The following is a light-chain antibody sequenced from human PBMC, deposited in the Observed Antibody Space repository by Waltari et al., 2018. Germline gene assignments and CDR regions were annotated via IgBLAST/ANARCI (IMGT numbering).Light chain of an antibody. CDR3: QAWDSSTVV. CDR2: QNP. J-gene: IGLJ3*02. CDR1: KLGDKY. Sequence: SYELSQPPSVSVSPGQTASITCSGDKLGDKYVCWYQQKPGQSPVVVIYQNPKRPSGIPERFSGSNSGNTATLTISGTQAMDEADYYCQAWDSSTVVFGGGTGLTVL. V-gene: IGLV3-1*01.